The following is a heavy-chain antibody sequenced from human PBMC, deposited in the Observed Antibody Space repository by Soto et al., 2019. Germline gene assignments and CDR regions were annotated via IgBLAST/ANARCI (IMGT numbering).Heavy chain of an antibody. V-gene: IGHV3-74*02. J-gene: IGHJ4*02. D-gene: IGHD3-10*01. CDR3: ARGGYSGAGSYTQGDY. Sequence: EVQLVESGGGLVQPGGSLRLSCAASGFIFSNNWMHWVRQAPGKGLVWVSRIKSDGSSISYADSVKGRFTISRDNSSNTRYMQMNSLKAQDTAVYSGARGGYSGAGSYTQGDYWGQGTVVTVSS. CDR2: IKSDGSSI. CDR1: GFIFSNNW.